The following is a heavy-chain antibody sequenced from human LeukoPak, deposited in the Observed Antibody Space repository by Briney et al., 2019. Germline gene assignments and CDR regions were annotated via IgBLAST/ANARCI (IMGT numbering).Heavy chain of an antibody. CDR2: ISGSGST. CDR1: GFTFSSYA. J-gene: IGHJ4*02. Sequence: GGSLRLSCAASGFTFSSYAMSWVRQAPGKGLEWVSAISGSGSTYYADSVEGRFTISRDNSKNTLYLQMNSLRAEDTAVYYCAKQAAAVGGAFDYWGQGTLVTVSS. CDR3: AKQAAAVGGAFDY. D-gene: IGHD6-13*01. V-gene: IGHV3-23*01.